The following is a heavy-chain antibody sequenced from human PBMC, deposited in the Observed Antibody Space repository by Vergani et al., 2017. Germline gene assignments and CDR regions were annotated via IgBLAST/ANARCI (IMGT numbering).Heavy chain of an antibody. D-gene: IGHD5-24*01. CDR2: ISSSGGST. J-gene: IGHJ6*02. CDR3: ARDRTSTISYYDYYGMDV. Sequence: EVQLVESGGGLVQPGGSLRLSCAASGFTFSSYAISWVRQAPGKGLKWVSAISSSGGSTYYADSVKGRFTIYRDNSKNSMYLQMKSLRGEDTTVYYCARDRTSTISYYDYYGMDVWGQGTTVTVSS. CDR1: GFTFSSYA. V-gene: IGHV3-23*04.